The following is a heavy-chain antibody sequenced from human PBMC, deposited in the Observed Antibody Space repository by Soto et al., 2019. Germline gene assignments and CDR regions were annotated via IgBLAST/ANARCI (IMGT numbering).Heavy chain of an antibody. V-gene: IGHV3-23*01. CDR3: AKCSPTYSSGLKAYSFDY. D-gene: IGHD6-19*01. Sequence: PGGSLILSSASSGFTFGSYAMSWVRQAPGKGLEWVSFISGSGGSTYYADSVKGRFTISRDNSRNTLYLQMNSLRAEGTAVYYCAKCSPTYSSGLKAYSFDYWGQGTLVTVSS. J-gene: IGHJ4*02. CDR1: GFTFGSYA. CDR2: ISGSGGST.